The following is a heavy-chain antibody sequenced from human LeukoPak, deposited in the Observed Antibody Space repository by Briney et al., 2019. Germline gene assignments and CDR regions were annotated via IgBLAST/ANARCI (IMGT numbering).Heavy chain of an antibody. D-gene: IGHD5-18*01. CDR1: GGSISSYY. CDR3: ARGRYSYGFDY. Sequence: PSETLSLTCTVSGGSISSYYWSWLRQPPGKGLEWIGYIYYSGSTNYNPSLKSRVTISVDTSKNQFSLKLSSVTAADTAVYYCARGRYSYGFDYWGQGTLVTVSS. V-gene: IGHV4-59*01. CDR2: IYYSGST. J-gene: IGHJ4*02.